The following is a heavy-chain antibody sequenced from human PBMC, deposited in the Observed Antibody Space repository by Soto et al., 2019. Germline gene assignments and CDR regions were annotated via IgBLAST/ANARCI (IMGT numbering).Heavy chain of an antibody. J-gene: IGHJ4*02. CDR3: AREGYSSSWKYYFDS. CDR1: GFSFSSYC. V-gene: IGHV3-33*01. Sequence: QVQLVESGGGVVQPGRSLRLSCAASGFSFSSYCMHWVRQAPGKGLEWVAVIWYDGSNKYYADSVKGRFTISRDNSKNTLYLQMNSLRAEDTAVYYCAREGYSSSWKYYFDSWGQGTLVTVSS. CDR2: IWYDGSNK. D-gene: IGHD6-13*01.